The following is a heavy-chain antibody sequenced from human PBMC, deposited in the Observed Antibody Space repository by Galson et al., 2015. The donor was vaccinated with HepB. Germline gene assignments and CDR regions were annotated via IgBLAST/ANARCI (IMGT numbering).Heavy chain of an antibody. D-gene: IGHD3-10*01. CDR3: ARGVLLWDGPGY. V-gene: IGHV1-46*01. J-gene: IGHJ4*02. CDR1: GYKFTSYY. Sequence: SVKVSCKASGYKFTSYYMHWVRQAPGQGLEWMGIINPSGGSTDYAQKFRGRLTMTRDTSTSTVFMELSSLRSEDTAVYHCARGVLLWDGPGYWSQGTLVTVSS. CDR2: INPSGGST.